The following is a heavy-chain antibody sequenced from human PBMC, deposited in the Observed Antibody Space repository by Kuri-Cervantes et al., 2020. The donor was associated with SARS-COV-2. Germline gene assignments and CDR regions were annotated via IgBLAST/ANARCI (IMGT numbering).Heavy chain of an antibody. CDR3: ARDLAYAFDY. J-gene: IGHJ4*02. CDR2: YGT. V-gene: IGHV3-66*01. Sequence: GESLKISCAASGFTVSDFYTSWVRQAPGKGLEWVSLYGTDYAESVRGRFTISRDVSKNTVYLRMDSLRVEDTAVYYCARDLAYAFDYWGQGVLVTVSS. D-gene: IGHD3-16*01. CDR1: GFTVSDFY.